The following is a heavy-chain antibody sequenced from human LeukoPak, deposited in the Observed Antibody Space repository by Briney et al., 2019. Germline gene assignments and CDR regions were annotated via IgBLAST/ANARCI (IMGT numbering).Heavy chain of an antibody. D-gene: IGHD3-3*01. CDR2: IYYSGST. V-gene: IGHV4-30-4*08. CDR3: ARTLLTYDFWSGLAPYYFDY. CDR1: GGSISSGDYY. J-gene: IGHJ4*02. Sequence: SQTLSLTCTVSGGSISSGDYYWSWIRQPPGKGLEWIGYIYYSGSTYYNPSLKSRVTISVDTSKNQFSLKLSSVTAADTAVYYCARTLLTYDFWSGLAPYYFDYWGQGTLVTVSS.